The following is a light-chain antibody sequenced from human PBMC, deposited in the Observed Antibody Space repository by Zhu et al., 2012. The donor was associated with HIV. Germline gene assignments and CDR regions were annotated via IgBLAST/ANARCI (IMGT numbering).Light chain of an antibody. Sequence: EIVLTQSPGTLSLSPGERATLSCRASQSVSSNYLAWYQQKPGQAPRLLIYGASSRATGIPDRFSGSGFGTEFTLTISSVQSEDFAVYYCQRYIKWPYSFGQGTRLDIK. CDR3: QRYIKWPYS. J-gene: IGKJ2*03. CDR1: QSVSSNY. V-gene: IGKV3-20*01. CDR2: GAS.